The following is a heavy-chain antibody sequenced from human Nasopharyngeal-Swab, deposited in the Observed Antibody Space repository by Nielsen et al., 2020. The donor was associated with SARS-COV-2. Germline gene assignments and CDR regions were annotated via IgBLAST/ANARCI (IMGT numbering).Heavy chain of an antibody. CDR3: TKSPAANPDSTGYYYFDA. CDR1: GFIFSRYA. D-gene: IGHD3-22*01. CDR2: IVESGDTT. V-gene: IGHV3-23*01. J-gene: IGHJ4*02. Sequence: GRSLTLSCAVSGFIFSRYAMTWVRQAPGKGLEWVSGIVESGDTTYDADSVKGRLTISRDNSKNTLYLQMNDLRAEDTALYYCTKSPAANPDSTGYYYFDAWGQGTLVTVSS.